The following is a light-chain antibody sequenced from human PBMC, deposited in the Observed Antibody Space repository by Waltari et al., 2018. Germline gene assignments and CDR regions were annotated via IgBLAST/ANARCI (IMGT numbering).Light chain of an antibody. CDR2: EDT. CDR3: YSTDSSGNHGGV. V-gene: IGLV3-10*01. CDR1: ALPKKH. Sequence: SYELTQPPSVSVSPGQTARITCSGDALPKKHAFWYQQKSGQAPGLVIYEDTNRPSGIPVRLSCASSGPMATLTISGAQVEDEADYYCYSTDSSGNHGGVFGGGTKLIVL. J-gene: IGLJ2*01.